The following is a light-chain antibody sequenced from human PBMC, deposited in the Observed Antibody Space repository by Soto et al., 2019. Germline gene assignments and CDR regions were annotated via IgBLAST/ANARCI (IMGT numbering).Light chain of an antibody. CDR3: QQSYITWT. CDR1: QSISSW. Sequence: QLTQSPSTLSSSVGDTVTITCRASQSISSWLAWYQQKPGKAPKLLIYAASNLQSGVPSRFSGRGSGTDFTLTMSSLQPEDFASYYCQQSYITWTFGQGTKVDI. J-gene: IGKJ1*01. CDR2: AAS. V-gene: IGKV1-39*01.